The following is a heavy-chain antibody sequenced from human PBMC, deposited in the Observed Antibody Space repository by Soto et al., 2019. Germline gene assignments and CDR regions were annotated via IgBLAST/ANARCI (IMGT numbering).Heavy chain of an antibody. Sequence: QVQLVQSGAEVKKPGASVRVSCKASGYTFTKYIIHWVRQAPGQRLEWMGWINAGKGNTKYSQKFQGRVTITRDTSASKAYMGLRSLRSEDTAVYYCARDRVWTTVVTESDSFHIWGPGTMVTVSS. D-gene: IGHD4-17*01. CDR1: GYTFTKYI. V-gene: IGHV1-3*01. CDR2: INAGKGNT. CDR3: ARDRVWTTVVTESDSFHI. J-gene: IGHJ3*02.